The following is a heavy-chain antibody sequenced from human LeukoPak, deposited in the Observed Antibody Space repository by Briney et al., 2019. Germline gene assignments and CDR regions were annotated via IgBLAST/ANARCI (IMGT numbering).Heavy chain of an antibody. CDR1: GGSISSGDYY. Sequence: PSETLSLTCTVSGGSISSGDYYWSWIRQPPGKGLEWIGYIYYNGSTYYNPSLKSRVTISVDTSKNQFSLKLSSVTAADTAVYYCARGWTMVRGVPSLDYWGQGTLVTVSS. V-gene: IGHV4-30-4*08. J-gene: IGHJ4*02. CDR2: IYYNGST. CDR3: ARGWTMVRGVPSLDY. D-gene: IGHD3-10*01.